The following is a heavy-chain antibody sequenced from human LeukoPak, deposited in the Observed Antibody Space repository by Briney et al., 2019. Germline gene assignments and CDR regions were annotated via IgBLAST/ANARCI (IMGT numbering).Heavy chain of an antibody. J-gene: IGHJ4*02. D-gene: IGHD3-22*01. V-gene: IGHV3-74*01. Sequence: GGSLRPSCAASGFTFSDYWMHWVRQAPGKGLVWVSRIKSDGGLTNYADSVKGRFTISRDNTKNTLYLQLNSLRAEDTAVYYCAKDDYYDTSGYRDWGQGTLVTVSS. CDR3: AKDDYYDTSGYRD. CDR2: IKSDGGLT. CDR1: GFTFSDYW.